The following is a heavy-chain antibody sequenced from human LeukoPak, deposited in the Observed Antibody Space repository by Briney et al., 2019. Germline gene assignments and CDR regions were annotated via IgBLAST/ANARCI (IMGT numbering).Heavy chain of an antibody. CDR1: GYSISSGYY. V-gene: IGHV4-4*07. D-gene: IGHD6-19*01. Sequence: PSETLSLTCTVSGYSISSGYYWGWIRQPAGKGLEWIGRIYTSGSTNYNPSLKSRVTMSVDTSKNQFSLKLSSVTAADTAVYYCARDYSSGWYYVEWFDPWGQGTLVTVSS. CDR3: ARDYSSGWYYVEWFDP. J-gene: IGHJ5*02. CDR2: IYTSGST.